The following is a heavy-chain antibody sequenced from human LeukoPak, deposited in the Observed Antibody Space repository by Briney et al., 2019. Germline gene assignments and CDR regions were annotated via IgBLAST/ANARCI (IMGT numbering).Heavy chain of an antibody. Sequence: SETLSLTCTVSGGSISSSSYYWGWIRQPPGKGLEWIGSIYYSGSTYYNPSLKSRVTISVDTSKNQFSLRLRSVTAADTAVYYCASLTDGYNSNYWGQGTLVTVSS. CDR2: IYYSGST. V-gene: IGHV4-39*07. D-gene: IGHD5-24*01. CDR3: ASLTDGYNSNY. CDR1: GGSISSSSYY. J-gene: IGHJ4*02.